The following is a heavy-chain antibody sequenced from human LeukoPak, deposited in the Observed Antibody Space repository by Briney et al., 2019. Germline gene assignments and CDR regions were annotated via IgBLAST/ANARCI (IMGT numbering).Heavy chain of an antibody. V-gene: IGHV4-30-4*08. Sequence: TSQTLSLTCTVSGGSISSGDYYWSWIRQPPGKGLEWIGYIYYSGSSFYNPSLKSRLTISVDTSKNHFSLNLSSVTAADTAVYYCARRNDPYYFDYWAQGTLVTVSS. D-gene: IGHD3-16*01. J-gene: IGHJ4*02. CDR3: ARRNDPYYFDY. CDR2: IYYSGSS. CDR1: GGSISSGDYY.